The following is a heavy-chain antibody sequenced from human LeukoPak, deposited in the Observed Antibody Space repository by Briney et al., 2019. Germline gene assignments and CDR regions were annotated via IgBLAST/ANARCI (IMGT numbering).Heavy chain of an antibody. CDR2: IYYSGST. J-gene: IGHJ3*02. V-gene: IGHV4-59*08. CDR1: GGSISSYY. CDR3: ARHVPGPYYYDSSGSDAFDI. D-gene: IGHD3-22*01. Sequence: KTSETLSLTCTVSGGSISSYYWSWIRQPPGKGLEWIWYIYYSGSTNYNPSLKSRVTISVDTSKNQFSLKLSSVTAADTAVYYCARHVPGPYYYDSSGSDAFDIWGQGTMVTVSS.